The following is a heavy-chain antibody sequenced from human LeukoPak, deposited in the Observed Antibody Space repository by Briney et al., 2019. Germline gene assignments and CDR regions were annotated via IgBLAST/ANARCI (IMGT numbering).Heavy chain of an antibody. Sequence: PSETLSLTCNVSGVSISSSSYYWGWIRQPPGKGLEWIGSIYSSGSTYYNSSLKSRVTISIDTSKNQVSLKMSSVTAADTAVYYCARGGGGYWGQGTLVTVSS. V-gene: IGHV4-39*01. D-gene: IGHD3-16*01. CDR3: ARGGGGY. J-gene: IGHJ4*02. CDR2: IYSSGST. CDR1: GVSISSSSYY.